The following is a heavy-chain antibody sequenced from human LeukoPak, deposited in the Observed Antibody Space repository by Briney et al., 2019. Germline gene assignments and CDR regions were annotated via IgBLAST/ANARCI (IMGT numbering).Heavy chain of an antibody. D-gene: IGHD4-11*01. V-gene: IGHV4-61*02. CDR2: IYTSGST. CDR1: GGSISSGSYY. CDR3: AREMTTVSLVYYYYYMDV. J-gene: IGHJ6*03. Sequence: SEPLSLTCTVSGGSISSGSYYWSWIRQPAGKGLEWIGRIYTSGSTNYNPSLKSRVTISVDTSKNQFSLKLSSVTAADTAVYYCAREMTTVSLVYYYYYMDVWGKGTTVTVSS.